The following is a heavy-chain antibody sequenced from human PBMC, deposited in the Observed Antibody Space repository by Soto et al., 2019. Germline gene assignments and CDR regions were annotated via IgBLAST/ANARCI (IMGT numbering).Heavy chain of an antibody. J-gene: IGHJ3*02. Sequence: QVQLQESGPGLVKPSGTLSLTCAVSGGSISSSNWWSWVRQPPGKGLEWIGEIYHSGSTNYNPSPKSRATISVDPYKNQFSPKLSSVTAADAAVYYCARFNSGSYYEVFDIWGQGTMVTVSS. CDR3: ARFNSGSYYEVFDI. V-gene: IGHV4-4*02. CDR2: IYHSGST. CDR1: GGSISSSNW. D-gene: IGHD1-26*01.